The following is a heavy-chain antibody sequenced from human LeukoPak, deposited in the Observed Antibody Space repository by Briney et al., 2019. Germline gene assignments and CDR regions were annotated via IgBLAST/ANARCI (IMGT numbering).Heavy chain of an antibody. D-gene: IGHD2-15*01. Sequence: PGGSLRLSCAASGFSVSEYYVTWVRQAPGKGLEWISYITRETWIYHTTSVTARFTISSDHAKNSVYLEMISLRADDTAVYYCARGLHLDSSGALYYWGQGTLVTVSS. CDR1: GFSVSEYY. V-gene: IGHV3-11*01. CDR3: ARGLHLDSSGALYY. J-gene: IGHJ4*02. CDR2: ITRETWI.